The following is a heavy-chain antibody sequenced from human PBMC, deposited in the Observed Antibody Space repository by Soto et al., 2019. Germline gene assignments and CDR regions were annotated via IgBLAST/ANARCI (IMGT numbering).Heavy chain of an antibody. Sequence: SETLSLTCTVSGGSTNNYYWSWIRQSPGKGLEWLGYIYYGGSPIYNPSLKGRVAISLDTPKNQFSLKLTSVTAADTALYYCARQDTSGWFDFWGQGTLVTVSS. V-gene: IGHV4-59*08. D-gene: IGHD6-25*01. CDR1: GGSTNNYY. CDR3: ARQDTSGWFDF. J-gene: IGHJ4*02. CDR2: IYYGGSP.